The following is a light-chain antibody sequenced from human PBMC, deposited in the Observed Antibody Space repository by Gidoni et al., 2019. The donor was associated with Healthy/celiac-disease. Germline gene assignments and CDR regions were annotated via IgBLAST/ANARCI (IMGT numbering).Light chain of an antibody. V-gene: IGLV2-11*01. J-gene: IGLJ3*02. CDR2: DVS. Sequence: QSALSHPPPLSRSPGPSVTISCTGTSSDVGGYNYVSWYQQHPGKAPKLMIYDVSKRPSGVPDRFSGSKSGNTASLTISGLQAEDEADYYCCSYAGSYTLVFGGGTKLTVL. CDR1: SSDVGGYNY. CDR3: CSYAGSYTLV.